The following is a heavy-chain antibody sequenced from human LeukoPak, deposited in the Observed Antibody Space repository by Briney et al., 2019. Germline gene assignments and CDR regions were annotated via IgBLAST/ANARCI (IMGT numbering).Heavy chain of an antibody. CDR3: AKAGVARYYYYYMDV. J-gene: IGHJ6*03. CDR1: GGSISSYY. Sequence: SETLSLTCTVSGGSISSYYWSWIRQPPGKGLEWIGYIYDSGSTNYNPSLKSRVTISVDTSKNQFSLKLSSVTAADTAVYYCAKAGVARYYYYYMDVWGKGTTVTISS. V-gene: IGHV4-59*01. CDR2: IYDSGST.